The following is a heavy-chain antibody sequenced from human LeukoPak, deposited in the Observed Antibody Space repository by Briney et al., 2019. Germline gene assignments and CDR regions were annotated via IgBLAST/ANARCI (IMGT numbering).Heavy chain of an antibody. J-gene: IGHJ3*02. Sequence: PGRSLRLSCAASGFTFSSYAMHWVRQAPGRGLEWVAVISYDGSNKYYADSVKGRFTISRDNSKNTLYLQMNSLRAEDTAVYYCARDYGDYEFHAFDIWGQGTMVTVSS. CDR3: ARDYGDYEFHAFDI. CDR1: GFTFSSYA. V-gene: IGHV3-30*04. D-gene: IGHD4-17*01. CDR2: ISYDGSNK.